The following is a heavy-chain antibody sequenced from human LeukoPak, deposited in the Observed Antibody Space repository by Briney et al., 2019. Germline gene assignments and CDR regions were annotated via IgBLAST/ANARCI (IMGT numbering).Heavy chain of an antibody. Sequence: ASVKVSCKASGYTVTSYDINWVRQATGQGLEWMGWMNPNSGNTGYAQKFQGRVTMTRNTSISTAYMELSSLRSEDTAVYYCARGKLITLFGVVITSNWFDPWGQGTLVTVSS. D-gene: IGHD3-3*01. CDR3: ARGKLITLFGVVITSNWFDP. V-gene: IGHV1-8*01. CDR2: MNPNSGNT. CDR1: GYTVTSYD. J-gene: IGHJ5*02.